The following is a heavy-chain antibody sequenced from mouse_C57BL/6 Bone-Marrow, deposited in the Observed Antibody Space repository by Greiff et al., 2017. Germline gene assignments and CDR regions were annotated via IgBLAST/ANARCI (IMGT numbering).Heavy chain of an antibody. CDR1: GYTFTSYW. D-gene: IGHD1-1*01. V-gene: IGHV1-53*01. Sequence: QVQLQQPGTELVKPGASVKLSCKASGYTFTSYWIHWVKQRPGQGLEWIGNINPSNGGTNYNEKFKSKATLTVDKSSSTAYMQLSSLTSEDSAVYYCARSDYYGSPFAYWGQGTLVTVSA. CDR3: ARSDYYGSPFAY. J-gene: IGHJ3*01. CDR2: INPSNGGT.